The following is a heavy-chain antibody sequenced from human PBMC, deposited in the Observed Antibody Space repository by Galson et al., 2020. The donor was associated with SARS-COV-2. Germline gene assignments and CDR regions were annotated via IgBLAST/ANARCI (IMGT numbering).Heavy chain of an antibody. CDR1: GGSISSYY. J-gene: IGHJ1*01. CDR3: AGDPSGNYDGCGG. D-gene: IGHD1-7*01. V-gene: IGHV4-59*01. Sequence: SETLSLTCTVSGGSISSYYWNWIRQPPGPGLEWIGYIYYSGSTNYNPSLKGRVTISVYTSKNQVSLKLSPVTAADTAVYYCAGDPSGNYDGCGGWGQGRRVRVAS. CDR2: IYYSGST.